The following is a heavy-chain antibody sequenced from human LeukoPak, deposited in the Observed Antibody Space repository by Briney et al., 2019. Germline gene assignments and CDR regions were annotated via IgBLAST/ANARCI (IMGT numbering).Heavy chain of an antibody. Sequence: SETLSLTCAVYGGSFSGYYWSWIRQPPGKGLEWIGEINHSGSTNYNPSLKSRVTISVDTSKNQFSLKLSSVTAADTAVYYCARGSKVATQYYFDYRGQGTLVTVSS. J-gene: IGHJ4*02. CDR1: GGSFSGYY. D-gene: IGHD5-12*01. CDR3: ARGSKVATQYYFDY. V-gene: IGHV4-34*01. CDR2: INHSGST.